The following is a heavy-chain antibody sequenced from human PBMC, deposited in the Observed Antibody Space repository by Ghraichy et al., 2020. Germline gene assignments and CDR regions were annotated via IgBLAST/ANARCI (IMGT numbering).Heavy chain of an antibody. J-gene: IGHJ4*02. V-gene: IGHV3-48*03. CDR1: GFPFSNFE. D-gene: IGHD6-13*01. CDR3: ARGSVAAVGSDY. Sequence: LSLTCAASGFPFSNFEMNWGRQVPGKGLEWVAYISNSAGTILYADSVRGRFTISRDNAKNSLYLQMNSLRGEDTAIYYCARGSVAAVGSDYWGQGTLVTVS. CDR2: ISNSAGTI.